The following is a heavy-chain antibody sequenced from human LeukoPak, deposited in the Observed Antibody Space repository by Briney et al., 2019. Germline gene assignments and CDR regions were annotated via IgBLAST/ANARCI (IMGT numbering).Heavy chain of an antibody. J-gene: IGHJ3*02. CDR2: IFYSGST. CDR3: ARVGITDAFDI. V-gene: IGHV4-59*01. CDR1: GDSIRRFY. D-gene: IGHD3-3*01. Sequence: TSETLSLTCTVSGDSIRRFYWSWIRQPPGKGLEWIGQIFYSGSTSFNPSLKSRATISVDTSKTHFSLMLSSVTAADTAVYYCARVGITDAFDIWGQGTMVTVSS.